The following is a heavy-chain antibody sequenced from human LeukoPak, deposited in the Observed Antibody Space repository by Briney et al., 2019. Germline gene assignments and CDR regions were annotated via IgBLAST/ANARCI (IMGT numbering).Heavy chain of an antibody. J-gene: IGHJ6*02. D-gene: IGHD1-26*01. CDR1: GFTFSSYW. CDR2: MKQDETEK. CDR3: AREWGGSSGHYYYGMDV. Sequence: PGGSLRLSCAASGFTFSSYWMSWVRQAPGKGLEWVANMKQDETEKYYVDSVKGRFTISRDNAKNSLYLQMNSLRAEDTAVYYCAREWGGSSGHYYYGMDVWGQGTTVTVSS. V-gene: IGHV3-7*01.